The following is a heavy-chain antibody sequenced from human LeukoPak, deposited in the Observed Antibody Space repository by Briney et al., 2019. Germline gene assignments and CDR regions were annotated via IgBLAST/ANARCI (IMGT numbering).Heavy chain of an antibody. V-gene: IGHV4-59*01. Sequence: SETLSLTCTISGGSISSYYWSWIRQPPGKGLEWIGYIYYSGSTNYNPSLKSRVTISVDTSKNQFSLKLSSVTAADTAIYYCARDRSGGYNWFDPWGQGTLVTVSS. D-gene: IGHD2-15*01. CDR1: GGSISSYY. CDR3: ARDRSGGYNWFDP. J-gene: IGHJ5*02. CDR2: IYYSGST.